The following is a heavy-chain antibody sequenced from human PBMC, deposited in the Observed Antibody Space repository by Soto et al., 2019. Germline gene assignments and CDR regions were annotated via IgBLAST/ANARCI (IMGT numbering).Heavy chain of an antibody. CDR2: IIPILGIA. D-gene: IGHD4-17*01. CDR3: ARDSGYGGSYYYGMDV. J-gene: IGHJ6*02. CDR1: GGTFSSYT. Sequence: QVQLVQSGAEVKKPGSSVKVSCKASGGTFSSYTISWVRQAPGQALEWMGRIIPILGIANYAQKFQGRVTITADKSTSTAYMELSSLRSEDTAVYDCARDSGYGGSYYYGMDVWGQGTTGTVSS. V-gene: IGHV1-69*08.